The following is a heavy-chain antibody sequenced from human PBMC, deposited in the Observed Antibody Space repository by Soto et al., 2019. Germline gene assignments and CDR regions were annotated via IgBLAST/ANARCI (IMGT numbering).Heavy chain of an antibody. CDR2: INHSGST. J-gene: IGHJ4*02. CDR1: GGSFSGYY. Sequence: PSETLSLTCAVYGGSFSGYYWSWIRQPPGKRLEWIGEINHSGSTNYNPALKSRVTISVDTSRNQFSLKLSSVTAADTAVYYCAREYFERRSIDYGGQGTLVPVSS. CDR3: AREYFERRSIDY. D-gene: IGHD2-2*01. V-gene: IGHV4-34*01.